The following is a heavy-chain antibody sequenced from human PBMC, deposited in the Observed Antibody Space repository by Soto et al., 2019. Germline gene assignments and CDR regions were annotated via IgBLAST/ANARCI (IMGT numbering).Heavy chain of an antibody. CDR2: ISSSSYI. CDR1: GFTFSSYS. D-gene: IGHD3-9*01. J-gene: IGHJ3*02. CDR3: ARLNILTGYVHAFDI. V-gene: IGHV3-21*01. Sequence: GGSLRLSCAASGFTFSSYSMNWVRQAPGKGLEWVSSISSSSYIYYADSVKGRFTISRDNAKNSLYLQMNSLRAEDTAVYYCARLNILTGYVHAFDIWGQGTMVTVPS.